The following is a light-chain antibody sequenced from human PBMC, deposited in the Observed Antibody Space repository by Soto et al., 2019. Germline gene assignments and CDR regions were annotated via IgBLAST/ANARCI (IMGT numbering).Light chain of an antibody. CDR2: STS. J-gene: IGKJ4*01. V-gene: IGKV1D-12*01. CDR1: QGINSW. CDR3: QQSESLPLS. Sequence: DIQMTQSPSSVSASVGDRVTITCRASQGINSWLAWYQQKPGKAPKLLIYSTSNLQSGVPSRFIGSRSVTDYTHTITSLQPEDFATYFCQQSESLPLSFGRGTKVEIK.